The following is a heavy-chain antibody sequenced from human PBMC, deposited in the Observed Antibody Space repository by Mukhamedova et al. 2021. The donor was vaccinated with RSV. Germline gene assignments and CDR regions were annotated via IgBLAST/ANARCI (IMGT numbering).Heavy chain of an antibody. D-gene: IGHD2-15*01. CDR3: ARGGLPNGAFDI. V-gene: IGHV3-48*03. J-gene: IGHJ3*02. Sequence: WVRQAPGKGLEWVSYISSSGSTIYYADSVKGRFTISRDNAKNSLYLQMNSLRAEDTAVYYCARGGLPNGAFDIWGQGTMVTVSS. CDR2: ISSSGSTI.